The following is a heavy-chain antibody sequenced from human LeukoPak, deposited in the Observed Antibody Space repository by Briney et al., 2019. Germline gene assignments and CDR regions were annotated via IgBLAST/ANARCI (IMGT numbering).Heavy chain of an antibody. V-gene: IGHV3-20*04. Sequence: GGSLRLSCAASGFTFDDYGMSWVRQAPGKGLEWVSGINWNGGSTGYADSVKGRFTISRDNAKNSLYLQMNSLRAEDTALYYCARGKNYYGSGSYDSNNWFDPWGQGTLVTVSS. J-gene: IGHJ5*02. CDR1: GFTFDDYG. CDR3: ARGKNYYGSGSYDSNNWFDP. D-gene: IGHD3-10*01. CDR2: INWNGGST.